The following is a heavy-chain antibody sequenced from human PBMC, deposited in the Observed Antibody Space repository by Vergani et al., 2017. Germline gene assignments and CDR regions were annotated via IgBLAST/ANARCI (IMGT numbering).Heavy chain of an antibody. V-gene: IGHV4-61*02. D-gene: IGHD2-2*01. J-gene: IGHJ6*02. CDR2: IYTSGST. CDR1: GGSISSGSYY. Sequence: QVQLQESGPGLVKPSQTLCLTCTVSGGSISSGSYYWSWIRQPAGKGLEWIGRIYTSGSTNYNPSLKSRVTISVDTSKNQFSLKLSSVTAADTAVYYCAXQVVPAYYYYGMDVWGQGTTVTVSS. CDR3: AXQVVPAYYYYGMDV.